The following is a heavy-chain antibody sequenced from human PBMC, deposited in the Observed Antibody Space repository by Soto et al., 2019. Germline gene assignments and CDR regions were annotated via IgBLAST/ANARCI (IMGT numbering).Heavy chain of an antibody. CDR2: MNPNSGNT. V-gene: IGHV1-8*01. Sequence: ASVKVSCKASGYTFTSYDINWVRQATGQGLEWMGWMNPNSGNTGYAQKFQGRVTMTRNTSISTAYMELSSLRSEDTAVYYCARDGGSYYGSGSHGGYWGQGTLVTVSS. CDR1: GYTFTSYD. D-gene: IGHD3-10*01. CDR3: ARDGGSYYGSGSHGGY. J-gene: IGHJ4*02.